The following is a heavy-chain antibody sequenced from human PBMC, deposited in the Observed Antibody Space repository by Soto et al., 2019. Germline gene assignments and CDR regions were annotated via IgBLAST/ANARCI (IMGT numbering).Heavy chain of an antibody. CDR1: GGSFSGYY. J-gene: IGHJ6*02. CDR2: INHSGST. Sequence: TSETLSLTCAVYGGSFSGYYWSWIRQPPGKGLEWIGEINHSGSTNYNPSLKSRVTISVDTSKNQFSLKLSSVTAADTAVYYCARAAYYYGMDVWGQGTTVTVSS. CDR3: ARAAYYYGMDV. V-gene: IGHV4-34*01.